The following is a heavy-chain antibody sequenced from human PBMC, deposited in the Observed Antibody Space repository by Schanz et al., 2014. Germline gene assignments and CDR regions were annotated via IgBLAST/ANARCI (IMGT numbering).Heavy chain of an antibody. Sequence: QVQLVQSGVEVKRPGASVRVSCKASGYIFGSHGMTWVRQAPGQGPELMGWINAHTGNTQYAQKFQGRVNMTRDTVTTTVHLELTRLRTDDTAIYDCARVHSATYHYNSPGAFDIWGQGTRVTVSS. D-gene: IGHD3-10*01. CDR1: GYIFGSHG. J-gene: IGHJ3*02. CDR2: INAHTGNT. V-gene: IGHV1-18*01. CDR3: ARVHSATYHYNSPGAFDI.